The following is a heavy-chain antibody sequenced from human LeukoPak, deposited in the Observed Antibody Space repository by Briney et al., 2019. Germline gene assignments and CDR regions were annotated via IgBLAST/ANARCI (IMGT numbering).Heavy chain of an antibody. CDR2: IKQDGNEK. D-gene: IGHD5-18*01. V-gene: IGHV3-7*01. J-gene: IGHJ3*02. CDR1: GFTFSSYW. Sequence: GGTLRLSCAASGFTFSSYWMSWVRQAPGKGLEWVANIKQDGNEKYYVDSVKGRFTISRDNAKNSLYLQMNSLRAEDTAVYYCARDWVDTAMVTVGAFDIWGQGTMVTVSS. CDR3: ARDWVDTAMVTVGAFDI.